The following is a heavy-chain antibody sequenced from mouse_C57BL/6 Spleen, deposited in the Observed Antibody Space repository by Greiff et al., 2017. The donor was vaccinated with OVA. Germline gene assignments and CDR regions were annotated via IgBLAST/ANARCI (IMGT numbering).Heavy chain of an antibody. V-gene: IGHV1-55*01. CDR2: IYPGSGST. Sequence: QVQLKQPGAELVKPGASVKMSCKASGYTFTSYWITWVKQRPGQGLEWIGDIYPGSGSTNYNEKFKSKATLTVDTSSSTSYMQLSSLTSEDSAVYYCSRDSYGYFDYWGQGTTLTVSS. CDR3: SRDSYGYFDY. CDR1: GYTFTSYW. J-gene: IGHJ2*01. D-gene: IGHD2-12*01.